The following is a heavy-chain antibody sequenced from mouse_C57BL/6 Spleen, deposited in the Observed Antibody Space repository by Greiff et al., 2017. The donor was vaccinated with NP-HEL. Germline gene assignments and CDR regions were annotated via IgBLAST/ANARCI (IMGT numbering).Heavy chain of an antibody. Sequence: EVQVMESGGDLVKPGGSLKLSCAASGFTFSSYGMSWVRQTPDKRLEWVATISSGDSYTYYPDSVKGRFTISRDNAKNTLYLQMSSLKSEDTAMYYCASQNYGSSYEGFDYWGQGTTLTVYS. V-gene: IGHV5-6*01. J-gene: IGHJ2*01. CDR1: GFTFSSYG. CDR2: ISSGDSYT. CDR3: ASQNYGSSYEGFDY. D-gene: IGHD1-1*01.